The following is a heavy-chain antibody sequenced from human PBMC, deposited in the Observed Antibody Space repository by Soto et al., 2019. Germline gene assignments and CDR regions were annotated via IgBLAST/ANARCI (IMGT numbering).Heavy chain of an antibody. CDR3: ARGPHIVATIKNWFDP. Sequence: QVQLQQWGAGLLKPSETLSLTCAVYGGSFSGYYWSWIRQPPGKGLEWIGEINHSGSTNYNPSLKSRVTISVDTSKNQFALKLSSVTAADTAVYYCARGPHIVATIKNWFDPWGQGTLVTVSS. V-gene: IGHV4-34*01. CDR2: INHSGST. CDR1: GGSFSGYY. J-gene: IGHJ5*02. D-gene: IGHD5-12*01.